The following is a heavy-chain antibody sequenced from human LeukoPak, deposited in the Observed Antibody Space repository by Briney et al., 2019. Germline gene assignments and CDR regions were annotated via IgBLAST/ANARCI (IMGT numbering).Heavy chain of an antibody. CDR1: GYTFTSYG. Sequence: ASVKVSCKASGYTFTSYGISWVRQAPGQGLEWMGWISAYNGNTNYAQKFQGRVTMTRDTSTSTVYMELSSLRSEDTAVYYCARGIAVAGRDIDYWGQGTLVTVSS. V-gene: IGHV1-18*01. CDR2: ISAYNGNT. CDR3: ARGIAVAGRDIDY. J-gene: IGHJ4*02. D-gene: IGHD6-19*01.